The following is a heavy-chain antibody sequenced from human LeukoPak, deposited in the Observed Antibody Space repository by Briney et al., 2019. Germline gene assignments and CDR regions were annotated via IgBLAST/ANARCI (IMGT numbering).Heavy chain of an antibody. CDR3: ARGRRMVRGVIYFDY. CDR2: IYYSGST. CDR1: GGSISSSSYY. D-gene: IGHD3-10*01. Sequence: SETLSLTCTVSGGSISSSSYYWGWIRQPPGKGLEWIGSIYYSGSTYYNPSLKSRVTISVDTSKNQFSLKLSSVTAADTAVYYCARGRRMVRGVIYFDYWGQGTLVTVSS. V-gene: IGHV4-39*01. J-gene: IGHJ4*02.